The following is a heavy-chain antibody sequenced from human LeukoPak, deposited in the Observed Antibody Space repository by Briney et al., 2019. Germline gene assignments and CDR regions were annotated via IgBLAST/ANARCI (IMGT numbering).Heavy chain of an antibody. CDR1: GFTFSRYW. CDR3: AIHPRGADLDY. V-gene: IGHV3-7*01. Sequence: GGSLRLSCAASGFTFSRYWMSWDRQAPERGLEWVANIKSDGSETYYVDSVKGRFTISRDNAKNSLYLQMNSLRAEDTAVYYCAIHPRGADLDYWGQGTLVTVSS. J-gene: IGHJ4*02. CDR2: IKSDGSET.